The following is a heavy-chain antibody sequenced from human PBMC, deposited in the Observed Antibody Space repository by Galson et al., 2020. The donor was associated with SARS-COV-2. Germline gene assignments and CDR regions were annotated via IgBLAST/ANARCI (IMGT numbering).Heavy chain of an antibody. Sequence: GESLKISCEASGFKFDDYGMAWVRQSPGKGLELVSGINWTGGSTGYADAVKGRFTISRDNAKKSLYLQMNSLRPEDTAIYYCARVSGGYFYHYGMDVWGKGTTVTVSS. CDR1: GFKFDDYG. D-gene: IGHD1-26*01. V-gene: IGHV3-20*04. J-gene: IGHJ6*04. CDR3: ARVSGGYFYHYGMDV. CDR2: INWTGGST.